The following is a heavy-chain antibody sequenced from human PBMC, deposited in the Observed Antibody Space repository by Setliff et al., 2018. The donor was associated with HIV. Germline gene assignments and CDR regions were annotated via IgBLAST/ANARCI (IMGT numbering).Heavy chain of an antibody. J-gene: IGHJ4*02. CDR1: GFKFSSYA. V-gene: IGHV3-64*04. CDR3: AGYGDYPLPKLIY. CDR2: ITSNMDST. D-gene: IGHD4-17*01. Sequence: GGSLRLSCSASGFKFSSYAMHWVRQAPGKGLEYVSAITSNMDSTYYTDSVKGRFTISRDNSKNTLYLQMNSLRAEDTAVYYCAGYGDYPLPKLIYWGQGTLVTVSS.